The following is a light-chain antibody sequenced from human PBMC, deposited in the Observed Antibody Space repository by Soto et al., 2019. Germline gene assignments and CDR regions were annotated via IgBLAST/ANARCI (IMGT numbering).Light chain of an antibody. CDR2: ENN. J-gene: IGLJ1*01. CDR3: QSYDSSLSGYV. V-gene: IGLV1-40*01. CDR1: SSNIGAGYE. Sequence: QSVLTQPPSVSEAPGQRVTISCTGSSSNIGAGYEAHWYQQVPGTSPKLLIYENNNRPSGVTDRFSGSKSGTSASLAITGIQAEDEAEYYCQSYDSSLSGYVFGTGTKLTVL.